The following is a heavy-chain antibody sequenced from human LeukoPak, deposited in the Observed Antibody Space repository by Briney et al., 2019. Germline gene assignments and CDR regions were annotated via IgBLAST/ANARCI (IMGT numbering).Heavy chain of an antibody. CDR3: ARAYYG. CDR1: GFTFSSYS. Sequence: PGGSLRLSCAASGFTFSSYSMNWVRQAPGKGLEWVSYITSGSTIYYADSVKGRFTISRDNPKNSLYLQMNSLRAEDTAVYYCARAYYG. V-gene: IGHV3-48*04. J-gene: IGHJ6*01. CDR2: ITSGSTI.